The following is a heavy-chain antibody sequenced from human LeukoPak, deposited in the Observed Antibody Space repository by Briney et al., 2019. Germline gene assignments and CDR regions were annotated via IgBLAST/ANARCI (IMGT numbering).Heavy chain of an antibody. CDR2: VYYSGST. CDR1: GDSISSSTYY. V-gene: IGHV4-39*07. D-gene: IGHD3-16*02. Sequence: PSETLSLTCTVSGDSISSSTYYWGWIRQPPGKGLEWIGSVYYSGSTYKNPSLKSRVTISVDTSKNQFSLKLSSVTAADTAVYYCAREYVWGSYRSFLAFDIWGQGTMVTVSS. CDR3: AREYVWGSYRSFLAFDI. J-gene: IGHJ3*02.